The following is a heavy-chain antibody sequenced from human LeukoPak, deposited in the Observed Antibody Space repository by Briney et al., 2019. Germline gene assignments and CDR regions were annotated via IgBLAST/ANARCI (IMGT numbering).Heavy chain of an antibody. CDR2: ISYDGSNK. V-gene: IGHV3-30*04. D-gene: IGHD3-10*01. CDR1: GFTFSSYA. J-gene: IGHJ4*02. Sequence: GRSLRLSCAASGFTFSSYAMHWVRQASGKGLEWVAVISYDGSNKYYADSVKGRFTISRDNSKNTLYLQMNSLRAEDTAVYYCARAGYGSGYSYWGQGTLVTVSS. CDR3: ARAGYGSGYSY.